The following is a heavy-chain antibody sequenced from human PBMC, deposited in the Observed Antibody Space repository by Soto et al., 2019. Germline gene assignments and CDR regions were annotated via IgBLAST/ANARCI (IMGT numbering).Heavy chain of an antibody. CDR2: IAYDGRNK. V-gene: IGHV3-30*04. CDR1: GFTFSSYA. D-gene: IGHD1-1*01. J-gene: IGHJ4*02. CDR3: ARELERVFDY. Sequence: QVQLVESGGGVVQPGRSLRLSCAASGFTFSSYAMHWVRQAPGKGLEWVAVIAYDGRNKYYADSVKGRFTISRDNSKNSMYLQMISLRIEDTAVYYCARELERVFDYWGQGTLVIVSS.